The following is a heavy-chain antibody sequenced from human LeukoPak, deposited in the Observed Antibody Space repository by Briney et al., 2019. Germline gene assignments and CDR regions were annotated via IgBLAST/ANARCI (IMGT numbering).Heavy chain of an antibody. V-gene: IGHV4-31*03. Sequence: SQTLSLTCTVSGASFSSGDQYWNWIRQSPGKGLEWIGSIHPSGMLYNNPSLESRVTISIDTSKNQFSLNLNSVTAADAAVYFCSRGLDSRKLGYWGQGTLVTVSS. D-gene: IGHD3-22*01. CDR1: GASFSSGDQY. J-gene: IGHJ4*02. CDR3: SRGLDSRKLGY. CDR2: IHPSGML.